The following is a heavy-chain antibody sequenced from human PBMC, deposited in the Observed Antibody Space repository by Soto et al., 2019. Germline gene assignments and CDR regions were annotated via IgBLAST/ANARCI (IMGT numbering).Heavy chain of an antibody. V-gene: IGHV3-15*07. Sequence: EVQLVESGGGLVKPGESLRLSCAVSGLSFSAAWMKWVRQAPGKGLEWVGRIKSKGGGETTDYAAPVKGRFTISRDDSKNTRYLQMNSLKTEDTAVYYCAHQGDFFDTILSWGQGALVTVSS. CDR1: GLSFSAAW. D-gene: IGHD3-3*01. CDR3: AHQGDFFDTILS. J-gene: IGHJ5*02. CDR2: IKSKGGGETT.